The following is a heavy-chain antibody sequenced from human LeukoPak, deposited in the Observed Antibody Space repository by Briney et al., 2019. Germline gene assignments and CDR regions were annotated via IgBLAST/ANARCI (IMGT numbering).Heavy chain of an antibody. J-gene: IGHJ4*02. CDR1: GFTFSSYA. D-gene: IGHD5-18*01. CDR2: IYSGGST. CDR3: ARAGRGYSYGYPEYYFDY. V-gene: IGHV3-53*01. Sequence: PGGSLRLSCAASGFTFSSYAMSWVRQAPGKGLEWVSVIYSGGSTYYADSVKGRFTISRDNSKNTLYLQMNSLRAEDTAVYYCARAGRGYSYGYPEYYFDYWGQGTLVTVSS.